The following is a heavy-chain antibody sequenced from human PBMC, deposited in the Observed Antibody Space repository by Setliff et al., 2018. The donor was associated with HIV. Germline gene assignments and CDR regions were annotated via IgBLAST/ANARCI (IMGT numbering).Heavy chain of an antibody. CDR3: ARERGPYSSSFNFDH. D-gene: IGHD6-13*01. CDR1: GYTLTNYG. CDR2: ISAYNGYT. V-gene: IGHV1-18*01. J-gene: IGHJ4*02. Sequence: ASVKVSCKASGYTLTNYGIAWVRQAPGQGLEWMGWISAYNGYTNYAQNLQGRVTMTTDTSTKTGYMELRSLTSNDTAVYYCARERGPYSSSFNFDHWGQGTLVTVSS.